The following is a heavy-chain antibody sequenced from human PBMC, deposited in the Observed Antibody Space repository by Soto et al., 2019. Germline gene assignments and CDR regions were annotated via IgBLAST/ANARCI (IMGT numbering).Heavy chain of an antibody. V-gene: IGHV3-23*01. D-gene: IGHD2-15*01. CDR3: AKKGYRSGGSWSNIYYYYMDV. CDR2: ISGSDGST. J-gene: IGHJ6*03. CDR1: GFTFSSYA. Sequence: GGSLRLSCAASGFTFSSYAMSWVRQAPGKGLEWVSVISGSDGSTYYADSVKGRFTISRDNSKNTLYLQMNSLRAEDTAVYYCAKKGYRSGGSWSNIYYYYMDVWGKGTTVTVSS.